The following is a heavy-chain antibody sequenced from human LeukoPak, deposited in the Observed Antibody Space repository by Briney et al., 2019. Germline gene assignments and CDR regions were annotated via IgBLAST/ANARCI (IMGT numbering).Heavy chain of an antibody. CDR3: ARERSGELSLVDY. CDR2: IWYDGSNK. J-gene: IGHJ4*02. V-gene: IGHV3-33*01. D-gene: IGHD3-16*02. CDR1: GFTFSSYG. Sequence: GRSLRLSCAASGFTFSSYGMHWVRQAPGKGLEWVAVIWYDGSNKYYADSVKGRFTISRDNSKNTLYLQMNSLRAEDTAVYYCARERSGELSLVDYWGQGTLVTVSS.